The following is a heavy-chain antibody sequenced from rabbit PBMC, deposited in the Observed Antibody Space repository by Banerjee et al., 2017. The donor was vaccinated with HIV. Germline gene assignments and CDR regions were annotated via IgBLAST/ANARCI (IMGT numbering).Heavy chain of an antibody. CDR2: IYAGSSGST. D-gene: IGHD6-1*01. V-gene: IGHV1S40*01. CDR1: GFSFSSSYY. CDR3: ARERALYGGYPDYGYAPFNL. J-gene: IGHJ4*01. Sequence: QSLEESGGDLVKPGASLTLTCTASGFSFSSSYYMCWVRQAPGKGLEWIACIYAGSSGSTYYANWAKGRFTISKTSSTTVTLQMTSLTAADTATYFCARERALYGGYPDYGYAPFNLWGQGTLVTVS.